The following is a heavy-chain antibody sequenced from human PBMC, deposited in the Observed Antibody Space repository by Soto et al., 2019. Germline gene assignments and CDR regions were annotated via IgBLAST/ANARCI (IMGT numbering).Heavy chain of an antibody. CDR3: ARVPCGLSRRSDY. D-gene: IGHD2-21*01. Sequence: SETLSLTCPVSGGSVSSGSYYWTWIRQPPGRGLEWIGYIYYTGSTDDTPSLKSRVTISVETSKNQFSLKLNSVTATDTALYYCARVPCGLSRRSDYWGQGTMVTASS. CDR1: GGSVSSGSYY. V-gene: IGHV4-61*01. CDR2: IYYTGST. J-gene: IGHJ4*02.